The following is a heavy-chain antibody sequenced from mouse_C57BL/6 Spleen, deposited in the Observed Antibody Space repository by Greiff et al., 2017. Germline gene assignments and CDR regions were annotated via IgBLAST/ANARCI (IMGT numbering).Heavy chain of an antibody. CDR1: GFSLTSYG. Sequence: QVQLQQSGPGLVAPSQSLSITCTVSGFSLTSYGVSWVRQPPGKGLEWLGVIWGDGSTNYLSALISRLSISKDNSKSQVFLKLNSLQTDDTATYXCAKEGDGNYFDHGGQGPTLTVSS. CDR2: IWGDGST. V-gene: IGHV2-3*01. J-gene: IGHJ2*01. D-gene: IGHD2-1*01. CDR3: AKEGDGNYFDH.